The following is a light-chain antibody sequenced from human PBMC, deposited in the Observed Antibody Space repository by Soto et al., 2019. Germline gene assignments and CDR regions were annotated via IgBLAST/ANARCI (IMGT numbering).Light chain of an antibody. V-gene: IGLV1-40*01. CDR2: GNS. Sequence: VLTQPPSVSGAPGQRVTISWTGSSSNIGAGYDVHWYQQLPGTAPKLLIYGNSNRPSGVPDRFSGSKSGTSASLAITGLQAEDEADYYCQSYDSSLSGYVFGTGTKVTVL. CDR1: SSNIGAGYD. CDR3: QSYDSSLSGYV. J-gene: IGLJ1*01.